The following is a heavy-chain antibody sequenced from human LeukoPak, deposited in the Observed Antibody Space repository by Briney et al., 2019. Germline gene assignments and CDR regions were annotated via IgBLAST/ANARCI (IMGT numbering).Heavy chain of an antibody. J-gene: IGHJ5*02. CDR3: TRDPPAVAINTYA. D-gene: IGHD6-13*01. CDR2: IYSGGET. CDR1: GVSATSNF. V-gene: IGHV3-66*01. Sequence: PGRSLRLSCAASGVSATSNFMIWVRQAPGKGLEWVSLIYSGGETSYADSVKGRFSISRDNSKNTLYLQMNSLRVEDTAVYYCTRDPPAVAINTYAWGQGTLVTVSS.